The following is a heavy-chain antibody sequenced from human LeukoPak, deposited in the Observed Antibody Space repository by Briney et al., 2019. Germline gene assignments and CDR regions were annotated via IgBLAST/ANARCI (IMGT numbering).Heavy chain of an antibody. D-gene: IGHD3-22*01. V-gene: IGHV3-9*01. J-gene: IGHJ4*02. CDR1: GFTFDDYA. CDR3: AKDLAYYYDSSGYYYSYYFDY. CDR2: ISWNSGSI. Sequence: PGRSLRLSCAASGFTFDDYAMHWVRQAPGKGLEWVSGISWNSGSIGYADSVKGRFTISRDNAKNSLYLQMNSLRAEDTALYYCAKDLAYYYDSSGYYYSYYFDYWGQGTLVTVSS.